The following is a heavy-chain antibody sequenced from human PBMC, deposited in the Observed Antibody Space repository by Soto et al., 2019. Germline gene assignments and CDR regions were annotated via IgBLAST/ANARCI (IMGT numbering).Heavy chain of an antibody. Sequence: SGPTLVNPTQTLTLTCIFSGFSLRTSGVGVGWIRQPPGKALEWLGFIYWNDEKRYSPSLKSRLTITKDTSKNQVVLTMTNMDPVDTATYYCAKSGSSGWYGWFDPWGQGTLVTVSS. CDR1: GFSLRTSGVG. J-gene: IGHJ5*02. V-gene: IGHV2-5*01. CDR2: IYWNDEK. CDR3: AKSGSSGWYGWFDP. D-gene: IGHD6-19*01.